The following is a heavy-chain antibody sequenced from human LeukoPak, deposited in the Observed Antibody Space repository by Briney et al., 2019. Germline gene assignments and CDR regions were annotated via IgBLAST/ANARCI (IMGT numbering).Heavy chain of an antibody. Sequence: PSETPSLTCTVSGGSISSYGWSWIRQPPGKGLEWIGYVYYSGSTNYNPSLKSRVTISVATSKNQFSLKLSSVTAADTAVYYCARLRSSSWLLIDYWGQGTLVTVSS. CDR1: GGSISSYG. J-gene: IGHJ4*02. V-gene: IGHV4-59*08. D-gene: IGHD6-13*01. CDR3: ARLRSSSWLLIDY. CDR2: VYYSGST.